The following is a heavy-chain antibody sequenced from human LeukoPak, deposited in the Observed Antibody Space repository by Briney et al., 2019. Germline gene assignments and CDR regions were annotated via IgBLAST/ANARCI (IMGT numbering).Heavy chain of an antibody. Sequence: TSETLSLTCTVSGGSISSSSYYWGWIRQPPGKGLEWIGSIYYSGSTYYNPSLKSRVTISVDTSKNQFSLKLSSVTAADTAVYYCARGPGRASSWDYYYYMDVWGKGTTVTISS. V-gene: IGHV4-39*07. J-gene: IGHJ6*03. D-gene: IGHD2-2*01. CDR3: ARGPGRASSWDYYYYMDV. CDR2: IYYSGST. CDR1: GGSISSSSYY.